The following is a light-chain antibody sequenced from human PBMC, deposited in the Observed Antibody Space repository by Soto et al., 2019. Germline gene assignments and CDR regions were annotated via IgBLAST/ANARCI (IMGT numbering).Light chain of an antibody. Sequence: EIVMKQSPATLSVSPGERATLSCRASQSVSSYLAWYQQKPGQAPRLLIYDASNRATGIPARFSGSGSGTDFTLTISSLEPEDFAVYYCQQRSNWPLFGPGTKVDIK. J-gene: IGKJ3*01. V-gene: IGKV3-11*01. CDR3: QQRSNWPL. CDR2: DAS. CDR1: QSVSSY.